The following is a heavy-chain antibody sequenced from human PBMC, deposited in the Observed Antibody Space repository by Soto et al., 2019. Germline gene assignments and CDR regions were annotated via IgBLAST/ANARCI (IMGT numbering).Heavy chain of an antibody. CDR3: ARVLTGSWNWFDP. V-gene: IGHV3-74*02. CDR1: GFTFSSYW. J-gene: IGHJ5*02. D-gene: IGHD6-13*01. Sequence: EVQLLESGGGLVQPGGSLRLSCAASGFTFSSYWMHWVRQAPGKGLVWVSRINSDGSRTNYADSVKGRFTVSRDNAKNTQYLQMNSLRAADTAVYSCARVLTGSWNWFDPWRQGTLVTVSS. CDR2: INSDGSRT.